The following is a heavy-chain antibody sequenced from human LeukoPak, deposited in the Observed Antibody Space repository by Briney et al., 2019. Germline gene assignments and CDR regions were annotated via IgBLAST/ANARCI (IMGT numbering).Heavy chain of an antibody. J-gene: IGHJ4*02. D-gene: IGHD6-19*01. CDR2: VYYSGGGT. CDR1: RGSITDNY. Sequence: SETLSLTCTVSRGSITDNYWSWIRQPPGKGPEWIGYVYYSGGGTNYNPSLKSRVTMSVDTSKNHFSLKLGSVTAADTADYYCARGNSSGWYGGFDYWGQGILVTVSS. CDR3: ARGNSSGWYGGFDY. V-gene: IGHV4-59*01.